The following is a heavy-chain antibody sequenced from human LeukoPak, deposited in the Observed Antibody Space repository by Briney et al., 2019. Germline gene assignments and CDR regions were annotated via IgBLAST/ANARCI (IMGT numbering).Heavy chain of an antibody. D-gene: IGHD1-20*01. CDR2: ISTGSGTL. CDR1: GXTFSTYS. V-gene: IGHV3-48*02. CDR3: ARDHNWAFDY. Sequence: SGGSLRLSCVASGXTFSTYSMNWVRQAPGKGLEWVSYISTGSGTLYNADSVKGRFTISRDNAKNSLYLQMNNLRDEDTAVYYCARDHNWAFDYWGQGTLVTVSS. J-gene: IGHJ4*02.